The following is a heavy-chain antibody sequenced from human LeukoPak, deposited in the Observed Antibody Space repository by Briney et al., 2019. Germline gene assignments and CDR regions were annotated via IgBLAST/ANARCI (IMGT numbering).Heavy chain of an antibody. CDR3: VGSPYVWGSYRYDY. D-gene: IGHD3-16*02. CDR1: GGSISSYY. Sequence: SETLSLTCTVSGGSISSYYWSWIRQPPGKGLEWIGYIYYSGSTNYNPSLKRRVTISVDTSKNQFSLKLSSVTAADTAVYYCVGSPYVWGSYRYDYWGQGTLVTVTS. CDR2: IYYSGST. V-gene: IGHV4-59*01. J-gene: IGHJ4*02.